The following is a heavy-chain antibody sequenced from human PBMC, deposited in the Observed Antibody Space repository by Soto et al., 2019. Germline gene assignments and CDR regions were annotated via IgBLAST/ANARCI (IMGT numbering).Heavy chain of an antibody. J-gene: IGHJ6*02. Sequence: SLRLYCKRAGYALSTCYLHWLRQTPGQGPEWMGIINPSGGITNDAQKFQDRVTMTSDTSTSTVYMELSSLRSEDTAVYYCARGISTTRYYYYYGMDVWGQGTPVTVSS. CDR3: ARGISTTRYYYYYGMDV. CDR2: INPSGGIT. D-gene: IGHD2-2*01. CDR1: GYALSTCY. V-gene: IGHV1-46*01.